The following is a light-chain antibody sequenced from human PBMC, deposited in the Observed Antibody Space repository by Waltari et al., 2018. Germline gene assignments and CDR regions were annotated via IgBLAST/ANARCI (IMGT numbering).Light chain of an antibody. J-gene: IGLJ2*01. Sequence: QSVLTQPPATSGTPGQRVTISCSGRSSNIGTNAVNWYQQLPGTAPKLLIYSTHQRPSVVPHRFSGSKSGTAASLAISVLQSEDEADYYCAAWDDRLNAVLFGGGTKLTVL. CDR1: SSNIGTNA. CDR3: AAWDDRLNAVL. CDR2: STH. V-gene: IGLV1-44*01.